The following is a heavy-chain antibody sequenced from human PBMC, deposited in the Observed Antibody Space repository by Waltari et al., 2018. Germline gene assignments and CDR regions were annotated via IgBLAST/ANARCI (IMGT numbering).Heavy chain of an antibody. CDR1: GFTFSDYA. J-gene: IGHJ4*02. CDR3: GKVTSWMILRAYFDS. V-gene: IGHV3-23*01. D-gene: IGHD3-16*01. Sequence: EIPLWESGGGLVQPGGSLRLSFAASGFTFSDYAMTWVRQVPGKGLEWVSGIRSTGGSTPYAASVKGRFTTSRDNSEITLYLQIDSLRAEYTAVYFWGKVTSWMILRAYFDSWGPGTQVTVSS. CDR2: IRSTGGST.